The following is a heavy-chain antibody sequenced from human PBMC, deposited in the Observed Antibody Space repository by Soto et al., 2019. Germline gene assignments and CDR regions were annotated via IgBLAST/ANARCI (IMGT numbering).Heavy chain of an antibody. Sequence: ASVKVSCKASGYTFTGYYMHWVRQAPGQGLEWMGWINPNSGGTNYAQKFQGWVTMTRDTSISTAYMELSRLRSDDTAVYYCASSLYYYDSSSYDPTRAFDIWGQGTMVTVSS. CDR2: INPNSGGT. CDR3: ASSLYYYDSSSYDPTRAFDI. CDR1: GYTFTGYY. V-gene: IGHV1-2*04. D-gene: IGHD3-22*01. J-gene: IGHJ3*02.